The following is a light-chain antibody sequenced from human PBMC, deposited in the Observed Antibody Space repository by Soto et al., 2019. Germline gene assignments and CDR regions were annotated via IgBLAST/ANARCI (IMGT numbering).Light chain of an antibody. Sequence: EIVLKQSPATLSLSPGERATLSCRASQSVSSYLAWYQQKPGQAPRLLIYDASNRATGIPARFSGSGSGTDFTLTISSLDPEDFAVYYCQQLSNLLLITFCQGTLLEIK. CDR1: QSVSSY. CDR2: DAS. V-gene: IGKV3-11*01. J-gene: IGKJ5*01. CDR3: QQLSNLLLIT.